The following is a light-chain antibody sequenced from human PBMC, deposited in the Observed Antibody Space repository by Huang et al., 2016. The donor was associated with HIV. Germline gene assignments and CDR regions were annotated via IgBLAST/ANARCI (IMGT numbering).Light chain of an antibody. CDR2: WAS. CDR1: QSVLYSSNNKNY. Sequence: DIVMTQSPDSLAVSLGERATINCKSSQSVLYSSNNKNYVAWYQQKPGQPPKLLIYWASTRESGVPDRCSGSGSGTDFTLTISSLQAEDVAVYYCQQYYSTPYTFGQGTKLVIK. J-gene: IGKJ2*01. V-gene: IGKV4-1*01. CDR3: QQYYSTPYT.